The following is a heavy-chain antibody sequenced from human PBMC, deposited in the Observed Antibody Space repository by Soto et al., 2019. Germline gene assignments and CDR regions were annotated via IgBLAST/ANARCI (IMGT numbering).Heavy chain of an antibody. CDR3: ARDLRFLEWPYTDAFDI. V-gene: IGHV1-18*01. D-gene: IGHD3-3*01. CDR2: ISAYNGNT. Sequence: ASVKVSCKASGYTFTSYGISWVLQAPGQGLEWMGWISAYNGNTNYAQKLQGRVTMTTDTSTSTAYMELRSLRSDDTAVYYCARDLRFLEWPYTDAFDIWGQGTMVTVSS. J-gene: IGHJ3*02. CDR1: GYTFTSYG.